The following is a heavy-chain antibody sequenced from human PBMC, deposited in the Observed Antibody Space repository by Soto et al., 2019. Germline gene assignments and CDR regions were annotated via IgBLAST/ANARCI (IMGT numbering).Heavy chain of an antibody. CDR3: TCTPGYYDSSGYYCT. J-gene: IGHJ5*02. D-gene: IGHD3-22*01. CDR2: IRSKAYGGTP. CDR1: GFTFGDYA. V-gene: IGHV3-49*04. Sequence: GGSLRLSCTASGFTFGDYAMSWVRQAPGKGLEWVGFIRSKAYGGTPEYAASVKGRFTISRDDSKSIAYLQMNSLKTEDTAVYYCTCTPGYYDSSGYYCTWGQGTLVTVSS.